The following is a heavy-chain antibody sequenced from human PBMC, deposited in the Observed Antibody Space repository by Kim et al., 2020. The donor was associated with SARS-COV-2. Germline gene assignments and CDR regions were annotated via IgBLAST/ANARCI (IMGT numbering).Heavy chain of an antibody. CDR2: T. CDR3: AKDRPRRWFDP. J-gene: IGHJ5*02. Sequence: TYYADSVKGRFPISRDNSKNTLYLQMNSLRAEDTAVYYCAKDRPRRWFDPWGQGTLVTVSS. V-gene: IGHV3-23*01.